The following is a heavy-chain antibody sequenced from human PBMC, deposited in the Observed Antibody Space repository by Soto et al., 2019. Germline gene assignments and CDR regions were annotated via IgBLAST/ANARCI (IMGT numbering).Heavy chain of an antibody. CDR3: ARGTYSLYYYYYYMDV. CDR2: INHSGST. V-gene: IGHV4-34*01. Sequence: SETLSLTCAVYGVSFSGYYWSWIRQPPGKGLEWIGEINHSGSTNYNPSLKSRVTISVDTSKNQFSLKLSSVTAADTAVYYCARGTYSLYYYYYYMDVWGKGTTVTVSS. J-gene: IGHJ6*03. CDR1: GVSFSGYY. D-gene: IGHD5-18*01.